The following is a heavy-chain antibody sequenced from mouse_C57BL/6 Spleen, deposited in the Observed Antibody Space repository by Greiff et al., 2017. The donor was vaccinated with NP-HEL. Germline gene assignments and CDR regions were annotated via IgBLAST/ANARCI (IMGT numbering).Heavy chain of an antibody. Sequence: QVQLQQPGAELVKPGASVKLSCKASGYTFTSYWMHWVKQRPGRGLEWIGRIDPNSGGTKYNEKFKSKATLTVDKPSSTAYMQLSSLTSEDSAVYYCARGGITTVVEEKYFDYWGQGTTLTVSS. CDR2: IDPNSGGT. CDR3: ARGGITTVVEEKYFDY. D-gene: IGHD1-1*01. J-gene: IGHJ2*01. CDR1: GYTFTSYW. V-gene: IGHV1-72*01.